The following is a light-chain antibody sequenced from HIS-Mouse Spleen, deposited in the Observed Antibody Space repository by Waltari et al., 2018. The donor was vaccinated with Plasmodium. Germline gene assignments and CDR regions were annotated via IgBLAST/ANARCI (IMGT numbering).Light chain of an antibody. CDR3: QQYNSYSYT. V-gene: IGKV1-5*03. CDR1: QSISSW. CDR2: KAV. J-gene: IGKJ2*01. Sequence: IQLTQSPSTLSASVGDRVTITCRASQSISSWLAWYQQKPRKAPKLLIYKAVSLESGFPSRFSGSGSGTEFTLTISSLQPDDFATYYCQQYNSYSYTFGQGTKLEIK.